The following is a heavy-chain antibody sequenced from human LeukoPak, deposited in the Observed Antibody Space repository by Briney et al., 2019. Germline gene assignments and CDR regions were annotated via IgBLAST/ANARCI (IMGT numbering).Heavy chain of an antibody. Sequence: ASVKVSCKASGYTFTDYYLHWVRQAPGQGLEWMGWINPNSGGTNYAQTFQGRVTMTRDTSITTAYLELSRLRSDDTAVYYCARGKSDFWSGYYTGDYFDYWGQGTLVTVSS. V-gene: IGHV1-2*02. CDR2: INPNSGGT. CDR1: GYTFTDYY. D-gene: IGHD3-3*01. J-gene: IGHJ4*02. CDR3: ARGKSDFWSGYYTGDYFDY.